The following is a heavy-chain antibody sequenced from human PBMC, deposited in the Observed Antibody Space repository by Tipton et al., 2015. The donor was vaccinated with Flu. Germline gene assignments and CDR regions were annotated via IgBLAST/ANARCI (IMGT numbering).Heavy chain of an antibody. D-gene: IGHD3-10*01. CDR1: GDSMRRGYF. CDR3: ARKFYGAGKYFLDY. Sequence: TLSLTCTVSGDSMRRGYFWGWIRQAPGKGLEWIGNIHYSGSPHYNPSLKSRVTISVDTSKNQFSLRVSSVTAADTAVYYCARKFYGAGKYFLDYWGQGTLVTVSS. J-gene: IGHJ4*02. V-gene: IGHV4-38-2*02. CDR2: IHYSGSP.